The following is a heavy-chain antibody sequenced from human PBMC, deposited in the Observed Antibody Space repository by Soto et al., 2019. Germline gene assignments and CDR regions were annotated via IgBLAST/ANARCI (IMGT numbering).Heavy chain of an antibody. D-gene: IGHD1-26*01. CDR2: IYHAGST. CDR3: ARGPPIVGNTTPLDS. CDR1: GGSITNSNW. J-gene: IGHJ4*02. Sequence: SETLSLTCTVSGGSITNSNWWSWVRLPPAKGLEWIGDIYHAGSTKYNPSLERRVTMSVDTSNNQFALTLTSVTAADTAVYFCARGPPIVGNTTPLDSWGQGTLVNVSS. V-gene: IGHV4-4*02.